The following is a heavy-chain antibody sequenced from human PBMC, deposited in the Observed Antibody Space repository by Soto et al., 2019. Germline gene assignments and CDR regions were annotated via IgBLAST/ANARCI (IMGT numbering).Heavy chain of an antibody. V-gene: IGHV4-39*07. D-gene: IGHD2-2*03. CDR1: GGSISSSSYY. CDR3: AREGNLGRWIQPLDS. CDR2: IHYNGNT. J-gene: IGHJ4*02. Sequence: SETLSLTCTVSGGSISSSSYYWGWIRQPPGKGLEWIGNIHYNGNTKYSPSLKSRVTMLVDTSKNHFSLKLISVTTADTAVYFCAREGNLGRWIQPLDSWGQGTLVTVSS.